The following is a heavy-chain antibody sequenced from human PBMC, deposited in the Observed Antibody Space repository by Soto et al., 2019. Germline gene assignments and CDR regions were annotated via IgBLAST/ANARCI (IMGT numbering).Heavy chain of an antibody. CDR2: IYNSGST. J-gene: IGHJ4*02. CDR3: ARDNGREQYYDSSGYWYYFDY. D-gene: IGHD3-22*01. V-gene: IGHV4-30-4*02. CDR1: GGSISSGDYY. Sequence: SETLSLTCTVSGGSISSGDYYWSWIRQPPGKGLEWIGHIYNSGSTYSNPSLKSRVTISVDTSKNQFSLKLSSVTAADTAVYYCARDNGREQYYDSSGYWYYFDYWGQGTLVTVSS.